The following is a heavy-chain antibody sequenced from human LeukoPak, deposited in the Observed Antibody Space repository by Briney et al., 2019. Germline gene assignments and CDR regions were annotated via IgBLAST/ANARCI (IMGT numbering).Heavy chain of an antibody. V-gene: IGHV3-30*02. CDR1: GFPFSTYG. CDR2: IPYDGSNK. CDR3: AKDLGRHGSIFAVVATSGAFDM. Sequence: GGSLRLSCAASGFPFSTYGMHWVRQAPGKGLEWVAFIPYDGSNKYYADSVKGRFSISRDNSKNTVDLQMNSLRPEDTSEFYCAKDLGRHGSIFAVVATSGAFDMWGQGTMVIDSS. J-gene: IGHJ3*02. D-gene: IGHD3-3*01.